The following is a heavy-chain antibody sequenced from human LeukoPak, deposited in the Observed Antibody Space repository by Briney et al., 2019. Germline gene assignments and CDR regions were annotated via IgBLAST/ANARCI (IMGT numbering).Heavy chain of an antibody. CDR1: GFTFSSYA. CDR3: ARSAVGSSLADLDY. J-gene: IGHJ4*02. V-gene: IGHV3-30*04. Sequence: GRSLRLSCAASGFTFSSYAMHWVRQAPGKGLEWVAVISYDGSNKYYADSVKGRFTISRDNSKNTLYLQMNSLRAEDTAVYYCARSAVGSSLADLDYWGQGTLVTVSS. D-gene: IGHD2-15*01. CDR2: ISYDGSNK.